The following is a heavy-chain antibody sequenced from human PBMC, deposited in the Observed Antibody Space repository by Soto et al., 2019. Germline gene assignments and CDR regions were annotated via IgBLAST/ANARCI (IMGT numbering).Heavy chain of an antibody. D-gene: IGHD3-22*01. CDR1: GFTFSTYA. Sequence: QLQLVESGGGVVQPGRSLRLSCAASGFTFSTYAMHWVRQAPGKGLQWVAVISYDESDKLYADSVKGRFTISKDNSKNTLYLQMNSLRVEDTAVYYCVKSQFSDSGGYPLASWGQGTLVTVSS. V-gene: IGHV3-30*18. J-gene: IGHJ4*02. CDR3: VKSQFSDSGGYPLAS. CDR2: ISYDESDK.